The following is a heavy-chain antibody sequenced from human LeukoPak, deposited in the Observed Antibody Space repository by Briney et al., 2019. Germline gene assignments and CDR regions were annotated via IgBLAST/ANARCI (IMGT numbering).Heavy chain of an antibody. J-gene: IGHJ4*02. CDR2: INRYGSA. D-gene: IGHD4-11*01. CDR1: GGSFNTYY. V-gene: IGHV4-34*01. Sequence: PSETLSLTCAVYGGSFNTYYWSWIRQPPGKGLEWIGQINRYGSANYNPSLKSRVAISPDMSKNQFSLKVTSVTAADTAVYYCARDSPYSPHDSWGQGTLVTVSS. CDR3: ARDSPYSPHDS.